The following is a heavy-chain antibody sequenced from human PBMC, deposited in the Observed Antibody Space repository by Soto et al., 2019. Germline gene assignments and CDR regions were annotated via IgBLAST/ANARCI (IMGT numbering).Heavy chain of an antibody. CDR1: GGSISSYY. D-gene: IGHD2-15*01. CDR3: ARLGYCSGGSCYWFDP. Sequence: SETLSLTCTVSGGSISSYYWIWIRQPPGKGLEWIGYIYYSGSTNYNPSLKSRVTISVDTSKNQFSLKLSSVTAADTAVYYCARLGYCSGGSCYWFDPWGQGTLVTVSS. J-gene: IGHJ5*02. V-gene: IGHV4-59*08. CDR2: IYYSGST.